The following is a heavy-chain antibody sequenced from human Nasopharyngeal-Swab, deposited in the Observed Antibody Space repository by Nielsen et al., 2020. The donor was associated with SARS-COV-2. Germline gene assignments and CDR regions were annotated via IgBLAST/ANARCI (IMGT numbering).Heavy chain of an antibody. J-gene: IGHJ4*02. CDR1: GFIVGGNY. CDR2: IYSGGTT. CDR3: ARGLSGSIDY. V-gene: IGHV3-53*01. D-gene: IGHD3-10*01. Sequence: GESLKISCVASGFIVGGNYLAWVRQAPGKGLEWVSVIYSGGTTYYADSVEGRFTISRDSSKNSLYLQMNSLRAEDTAVYFCARGLSGSIDYWGQGTLVTVSS.